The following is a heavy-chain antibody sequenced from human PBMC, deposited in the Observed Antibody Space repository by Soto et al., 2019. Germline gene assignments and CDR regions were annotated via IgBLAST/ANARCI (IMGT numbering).Heavy chain of an antibody. V-gene: IGHV1-24*01. CDR1: GYTLTELS. CDR3: ATDNYGSGGDPHLQSYYMDV. CDR2: FDPEDGET. J-gene: IGHJ6*03. Sequence: QVQLVQSGAEVKKPGASVKVSCKVSGYTLTELSMHWVRQAPGKGLEWMGGFDPEDGETIYAQKFQGRVTMTEDTSTDTAYMELSSLTSEETAVYYCATDNYGSGGDPHLQSYYMDVWGKGTTVTVSS. D-gene: IGHD3-10*01.